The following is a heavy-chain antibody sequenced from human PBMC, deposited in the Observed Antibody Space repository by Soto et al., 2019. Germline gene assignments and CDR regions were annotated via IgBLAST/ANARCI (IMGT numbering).Heavy chain of an antibody. CDR3: ARVPPWGNSAGDYYIQHYDS. V-gene: IGHV1-3*01. Sequence: ASVKVSCRSSGFTFTSYAIHWLRQAPGQRPQWMGWINGGSGNTKYSQDFQGRVTFTRDTFATTAYLELSSLRSEDTAVYYCARVPPWGNSAGDYYIQHYDSWGQGTPVTVSS. CDR1: GFTFTSYA. D-gene: IGHD3-10*01. CDR2: INGGSGNT. J-gene: IGHJ4*02.